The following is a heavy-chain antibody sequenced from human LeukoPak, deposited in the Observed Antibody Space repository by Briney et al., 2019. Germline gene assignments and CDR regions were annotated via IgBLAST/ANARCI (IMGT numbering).Heavy chain of an antibody. D-gene: IGHD3-9*01. V-gene: IGHV4-39*01. CDR3: ATQPKADILTGYYDY. Sequence: SDTQSLPYTVSSGSIRRSSYYWGWIRQPPGKGLEWIGSIYYSGSTYYNPSLQSRLTLSVDQSQNQFCLKLTSVTPADPAVYYCATQPKADILTGYYDYWGQGTLVTVSS. J-gene: IGHJ4*02. CDR1: SGSIRRSSYY. CDR2: IYYSGST.